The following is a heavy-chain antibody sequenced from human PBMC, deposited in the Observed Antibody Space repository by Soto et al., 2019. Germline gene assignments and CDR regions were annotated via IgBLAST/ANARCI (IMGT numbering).Heavy chain of an antibody. CDR2: VKSDEGYT. Sequence: VGSLRLSYAASGITCVSYWRHWVRQAPGTGLVWVARVKSDEGYTAYADSVKGRFSISRDNAKNMLYLQMNSLRVEDTAVYYCAREAASFFWGQGTPVTVSP. D-gene: IGHD6-25*01. J-gene: IGHJ4*02. CDR1: GITCVSYW. V-gene: IGHV3-74*01. CDR3: AREAASFF.